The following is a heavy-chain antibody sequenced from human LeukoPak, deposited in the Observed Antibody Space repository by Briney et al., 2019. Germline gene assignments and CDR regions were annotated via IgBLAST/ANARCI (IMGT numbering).Heavy chain of an antibody. D-gene: IGHD3-3*01. Sequence: SERLSLICTVSAGSISSSRYLSGWLRRPPGKGLEWIGNIYYSGNTYYNRSLTSRVTITVDTSKNQYSLKLSSVTAEDTAVYYCARQYFWGGYYYDYWGQGTLVTVSS. CDR1: AGSISSSRYL. J-gene: IGHJ4*02. CDR3: ARQYFWGGYYYDY. CDR2: IYYSGNT. V-gene: IGHV4-39*01.